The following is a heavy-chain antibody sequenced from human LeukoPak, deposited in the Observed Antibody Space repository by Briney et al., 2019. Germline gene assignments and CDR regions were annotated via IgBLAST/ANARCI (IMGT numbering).Heavy chain of an antibody. D-gene: IGHD2-2*02. CDR1: GFTFSSYS. Sequence: PGGSLRLSCAASGFTFSSYSMNWVRQAPGKGLEWVSSISSSSSYRYYADSVKGRFTISRDNAKNSLYLQINSLRAEDTAVYYCARGEAGYCSSTSCYMGYYYYYGMDVWGQGTTVTVSS. V-gene: IGHV3-21*01. CDR3: ARGEAGYCSSTSCYMGYYYYYGMDV. J-gene: IGHJ6*02. CDR2: ISSSSSYR.